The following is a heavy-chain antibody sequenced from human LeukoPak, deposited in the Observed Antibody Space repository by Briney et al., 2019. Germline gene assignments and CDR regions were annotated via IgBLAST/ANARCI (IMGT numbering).Heavy chain of an antibody. CDR3: ARDISGYSYGD. D-gene: IGHD5-18*01. V-gene: IGHV3-20*04. J-gene: IGHJ4*02. Sequence: GGSLRLSCAASGFTFDEHGMSWVRQAPGKGLEWVSGINWNGGSTGYADSVKGRFTISRDNAKNPLYLQMNSLRAEDTALYYCARDISGYSYGDWGQGTLVTVSS. CDR2: INWNGGST. CDR1: GFTFDEHG.